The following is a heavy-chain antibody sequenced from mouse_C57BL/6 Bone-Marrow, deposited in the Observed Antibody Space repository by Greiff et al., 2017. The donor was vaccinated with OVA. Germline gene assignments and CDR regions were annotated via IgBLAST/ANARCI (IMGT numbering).Heavy chain of an antibody. V-gene: IGHV1-64*01. J-gene: IGHJ3*01. CDR2: IHPNSGST. D-gene: IGHD2-3*01. Sequence: QVQLKQPGAELVKPGASVKLSCKASGYTFTSYWMHWVKQRPGQGLEWIGMIHPNSGSTNYNEKFKSKATLTVDKSSSTAYMQLSSLTSEDSAVYYCARIGYFLAYWGQGTLVTVSA. CDR1: GYTFTSYW. CDR3: ARIGYFLAY.